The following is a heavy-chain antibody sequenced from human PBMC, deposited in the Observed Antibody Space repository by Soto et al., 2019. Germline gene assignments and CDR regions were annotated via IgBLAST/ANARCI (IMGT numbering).Heavy chain of an antibody. V-gene: IGHV3-23*01. CDR3: AKDRRGVMDV. Sequence: EVQLLESGGGLVQPGGSLRLSCAASGFTFSNYAMSWVRQAPGKGLEWVSAVSESGRSTYYADSVKGHFTISRDNSKNTLYLQMNSLRAEDTAIYFCAKDRRGVMDVWGQGTTVTVSS. CDR1: GFTFSNYA. D-gene: IGHD3-10*01. CDR2: VSESGRST. J-gene: IGHJ6*02.